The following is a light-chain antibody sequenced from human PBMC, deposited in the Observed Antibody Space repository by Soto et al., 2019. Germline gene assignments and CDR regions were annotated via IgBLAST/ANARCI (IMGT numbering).Light chain of an antibody. CDR2: GAS. V-gene: IGKV3-15*01. CDR1: QSVSST. CDR3: QQYNNWPIT. Sequence: EIVMTQSPATLSVSPGERATLSCRASQSVSSTLARYQQKPGQAPRLLIYGASTRATGIPVRFSGSGSGTEFTLTISSLQSEDFAVYYCQQYNNWPITFGQGTRLE. J-gene: IGKJ5*01.